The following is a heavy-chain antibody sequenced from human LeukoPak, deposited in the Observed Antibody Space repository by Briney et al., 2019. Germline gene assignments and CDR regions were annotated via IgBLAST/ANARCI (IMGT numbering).Heavy chain of an antibody. CDR1: GHTFTNYW. Sequence: GESLKISCKASGHTFTNYWIGWVRHTPGKGLEWMGIIHPGDSDTRYRTSFQDQVTMSVDESTSTAYLHWTSLKASDTAIYYCARHAGYCTGGKCYSLYYFDYWGQGTLVTVSS. CDR2: IHPGDSDT. J-gene: IGHJ4*02. CDR3: ARHAGYCTGGKCYSLYYFDY. V-gene: IGHV5-51*01. D-gene: IGHD2-15*01.